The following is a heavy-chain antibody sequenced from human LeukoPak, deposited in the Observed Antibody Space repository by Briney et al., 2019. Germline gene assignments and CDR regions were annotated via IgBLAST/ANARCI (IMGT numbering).Heavy chain of an antibody. D-gene: IGHD3-10*01. CDR2: IDPSGSYT. V-gene: IGHV5-10-1*01. J-gene: IGHJ4*02. CDR3: ARAYGSGSYSGY. CDR1: GYSFTSYW. Sequence: GESLKISCKGSGYSFTSYWISWVRQMPGKGLEWMGRIDPSGSYTNYSPSFQGHVTISADKSISTAYLQWSSLKASDTAMYYCARAYGSGSYSGYWGQGTLVTVSS.